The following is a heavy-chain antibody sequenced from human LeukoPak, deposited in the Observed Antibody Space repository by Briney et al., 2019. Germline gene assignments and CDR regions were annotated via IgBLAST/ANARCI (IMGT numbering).Heavy chain of an antibody. CDR2: ISSSSSYI. D-gene: IGHD4-11*01. Sequence: GGSLRLSCAASGFTFSNYSMNWLGQAPGRGRDWVSSISSSSSYIYYADSVKGRFTISRDNAKNSLYLQMNSLRAEDTAVYYCARDVTTLDYYYYYMDVWGKGTTVTVSS. J-gene: IGHJ6*03. CDR3: ARDVTTLDYYYYYMDV. CDR1: GFTFSNYS. V-gene: IGHV3-21*01.